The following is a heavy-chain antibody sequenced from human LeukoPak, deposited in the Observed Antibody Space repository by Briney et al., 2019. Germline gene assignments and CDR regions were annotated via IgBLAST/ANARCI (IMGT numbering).Heavy chain of an antibody. D-gene: IGHD2-2*01. V-gene: IGHV4-34*01. CDR2: INHSGST. J-gene: IGHJ3*02. Sequence: SETLSLTCAVYGGSSSGYYWSWIRQPPGKGLEWIGEINHSGSTNYNPSLKSRVTISVDTSKNQFSLKLSSVTAADTAVYYCARGACSSTSCYGLDIWGQGTMVTVSS. CDR1: GGSSSGYY. CDR3: ARGACSSTSCYGLDI.